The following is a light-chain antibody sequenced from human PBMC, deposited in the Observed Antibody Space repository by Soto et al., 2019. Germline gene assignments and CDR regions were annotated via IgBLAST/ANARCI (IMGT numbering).Light chain of an antibody. CDR2: GVS. CDR3: QQYGSSPPT. Sequence: EIVLTQSPGTLSLSTGERATLSCRASQSVNSNYLAWHQQKPGQAPRLLIYGVSSRATGTPDRFSGSGSGTDFTLTINRLEPEDFALYYCQQYGSSPPTFGQGTKVDIK. CDR1: QSVNSNY. J-gene: IGKJ1*01. V-gene: IGKV3-20*01.